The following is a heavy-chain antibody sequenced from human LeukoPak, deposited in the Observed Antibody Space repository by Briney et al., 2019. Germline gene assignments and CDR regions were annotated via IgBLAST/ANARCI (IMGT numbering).Heavy chain of an antibody. V-gene: IGHV1-69*06. CDR1: GGTFISYA. Sequence: SVKVSFKASGGTFISYAISWVRQAPGQGLEWMGGIIPIFGTANYAQKFQGRVTITADKSTSTAYMELSSLRSEDTAVYYCAREHIGSGYYFDYWGQGTLVTVSS. CDR3: AREHIGSGYYFDY. J-gene: IGHJ4*02. D-gene: IGHD1-26*01. CDR2: IIPIFGTA.